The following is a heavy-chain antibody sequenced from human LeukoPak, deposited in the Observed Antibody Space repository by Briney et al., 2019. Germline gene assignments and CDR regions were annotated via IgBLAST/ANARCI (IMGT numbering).Heavy chain of an antibody. Sequence: SETLSLTCTVSGDSINNDYWSWLRQPPGKGLEWIAYIHYTGSTNYNPSLKSRVTISVDTSKDQFSLKLTSVTAADTAVYYCARDPFGEGGINYWGQGTLVTVSS. CDR3: ARDPFGEGGINY. V-gene: IGHV4-59*01. CDR1: GDSINNDY. CDR2: IHYTGST. J-gene: IGHJ4*02. D-gene: IGHD3-10*01.